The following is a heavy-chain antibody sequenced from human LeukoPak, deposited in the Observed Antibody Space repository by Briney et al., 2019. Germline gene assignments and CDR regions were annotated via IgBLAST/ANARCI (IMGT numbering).Heavy chain of an antibody. J-gene: IGHJ4*02. Sequence: SETLSLTCTVSGGSINSYYWSWIRQPPGKGLQWIGCIHYSGSTNYNPSLQSRVTISVDTSKNQFSLKLSSVTAADTAVYYCASTLYSGYDYFDYWGQGTLVTVSS. V-gene: IGHV4-59*01. CDR1: GGSINSYY. CDR3: ASTLYSGYDYFDY. D-gene: IGHD5-12*01. CDR2: IHYSGST.